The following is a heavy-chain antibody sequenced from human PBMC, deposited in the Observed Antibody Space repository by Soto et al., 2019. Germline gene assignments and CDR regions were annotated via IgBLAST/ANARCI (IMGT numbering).Heavy chain of an antibody. Sequence: GWSLRLSCASSVFTFISYGMHWVRQAPGKGLEWVAVISYDGSNKYYADSVKGRFTISRDNSKNTLYLQMNSLRAEDTAVYYCAKGRSRDGYNIHPSYYYYGMDVWGQGTTVTVSS. CDR3: AKGRSRDGYNIHPSYYYYGMDV. D-gene: IGHD5-12*01. V-gene: IGHV3-30*18. J-gene: IGHJ6*02. CDR2: ISYDGSNK. CDR1: VFTFISYG.